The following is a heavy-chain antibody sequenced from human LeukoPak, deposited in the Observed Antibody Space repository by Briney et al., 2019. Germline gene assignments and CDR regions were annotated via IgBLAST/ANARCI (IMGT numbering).Heavy chain of an antibody. CDR1: GGSFSGYY. CDR3: ARGPPLLLWLGAWQFDY. Sequence: SETLSLTCAVYGGSFSGYYWSWIRQPPGKGLEWIGEINHSGSTNYNPSLKSRVTISVDTSKNQFSLKLSSVTAADTAVYYCARGPPLLLWLGAWQFDYWGQGTLVTVSS. J-gene: IGHJ4*02. CDR2: INHSGST. D-gene: IGHD3-10*01. V-gene: IGHV4-34*01.